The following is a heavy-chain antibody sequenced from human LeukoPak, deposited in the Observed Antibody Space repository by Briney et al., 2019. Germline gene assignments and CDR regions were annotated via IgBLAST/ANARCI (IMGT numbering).Heavy chain of an antibody. CDR3: AADVNYYDSSGYSGYFDY. CDR2: IVVGSGNT. V-gene: IGHV1-58*02. J-gene: IGHJ4*02. Sequence: SVKVSCKASGFTFTSSAMQWVRQARGQRPEWIGWIVVGSGNTSYAQKFQERVTITRDMSTSTAYMELSSLRSEDTAVYYCAADVNYYDSSGYSGYFDYWGQGTLVTVSS. D-gene: IGHD3-22*01. CDR1: GFTFTSSA.